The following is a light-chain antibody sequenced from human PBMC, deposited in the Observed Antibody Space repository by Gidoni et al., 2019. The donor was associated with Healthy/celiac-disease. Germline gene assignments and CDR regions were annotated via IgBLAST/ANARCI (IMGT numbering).Light chain of an antibody. CDR2: DSS. CDR3: QQRSNWPT. V-gene: IGKV3-11*01. J-gene: IGKJ2*01. Sequence: EIVLTPSPATLSLSPGETATLSGRASPSVSRCLACYHQKPGQPPMLLIDDSSSRATGIPGRFSGSGAGTDFTLTISSLEPEDFAVYYCQQRSNWPTFGQXTKLEIK. CDR1: PSVSRC.